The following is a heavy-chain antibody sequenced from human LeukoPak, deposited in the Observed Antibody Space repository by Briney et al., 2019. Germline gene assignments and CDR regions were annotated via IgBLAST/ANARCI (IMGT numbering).Heavy chain of an antibody. Sequence: SETLSLTCTVSGGSISSYYWSWIRQPPGKGLEWIGEINHSGSTNYNPSLKSRVTISVDTSKNQFSLKLSSVTAADTAVYYCARQEDGTSFGIWGQGTMVTVSS. J-gene: IGHJ3*02. CDR3: ARQEDGTSFGI. CDR1: GGSISSYY. CDR2: INHSGST. V-gene: IGHV4-34*01. D-gene: IGHD1-26*01.